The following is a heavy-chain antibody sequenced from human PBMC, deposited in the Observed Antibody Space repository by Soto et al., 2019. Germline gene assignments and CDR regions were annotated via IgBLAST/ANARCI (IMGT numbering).Heavy chain of an antibody. Sequence: ASVKVSCKSSGYSFTSYGVSWVRQAPGQGLEWLGWISVYTGNTKQAQKFQDRVTLTTEASTNTAYMELRNLRSDDTAVYYCARDRCTTGRCYTHHFDVWGQGTTVTVSS. D-gene: IGHD2-8*01. CDR3: ARDRCTTGRCYTHHFDV. J-gene: IGHJ6*02. CDR1: GYSFTSYG. V-gene: IGHV1-18*04. CDR2: ISVYTGNT.